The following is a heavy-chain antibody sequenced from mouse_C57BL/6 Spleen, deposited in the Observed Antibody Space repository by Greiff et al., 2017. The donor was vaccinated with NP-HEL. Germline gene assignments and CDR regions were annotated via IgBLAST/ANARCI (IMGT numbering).Heavy chain of an antibody. V-gene: IGHV1-26*01. Sequence: VQLQQSGPELVKPGASVKISCKASGYTFTDYYMNWVKQSHGKSLEWIGDINPNNGGTSYNQKFKGKATLTVDKSSSTAYMELRSLTSEDSAVYYCASTGTGWYFDVWGTGTTVTVSS. CDR1: GYTFTDYY. D-gene: IGHD4-1*02. CDR3: ASTGTGWYFDV. J-gene: IGHJ1*03. CDR2: INPNNGGT.